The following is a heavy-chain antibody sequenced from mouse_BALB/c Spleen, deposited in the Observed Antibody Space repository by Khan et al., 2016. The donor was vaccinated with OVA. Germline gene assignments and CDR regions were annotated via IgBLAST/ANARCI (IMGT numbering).Heavy chain of an antibody. CDR2: ISTGGHYT. D-gene: IGHD2-2*01. J-gene: IGHJ4*01. CDR1: GFTFSSFA. V-gene: IGHV5-9-3*01. CDR3: ARRLVDYYGMDY. Sequence: EVQLLETGGGVVNPGGSLKVSCSASGFTFSSFAMSWVRQTPEKRLEWVATISTGGHYTFYPDSVKGRFTISRDNARNTLDLQMSSLRSEDTAMYYCARRLVDYYGMDYWGQGTSVTVSS.